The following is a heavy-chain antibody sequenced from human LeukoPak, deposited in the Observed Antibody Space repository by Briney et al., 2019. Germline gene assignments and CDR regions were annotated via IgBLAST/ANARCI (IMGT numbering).Heavy chain of an antibody. D-gene: IGHD2-2*01. V-gene: IGHV3-48*03. J-gene: IGHJ4*02. Sequence: GGSLRLSCAASGFTFSSYEMNWVRQAPGKGLEWVSYISSSGSTIYYADSVKGRLTISRDNAKNSLYLQMNSLRAEDTAVYYCARGVVPAANVDFGFDYWGQGTLVTVSS. CDR2: ISSSGSTI. CDR3: ARGVVPAANVDFGFDY. CDR1: GFTFSSYE.